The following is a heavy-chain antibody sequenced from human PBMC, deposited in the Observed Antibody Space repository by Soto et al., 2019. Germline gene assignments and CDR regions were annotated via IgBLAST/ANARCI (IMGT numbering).Heavy chain of an antibody. J-gene: IGHJ4*02. CDR1: GGSITSDGFY. Sequence: WETLSLTCTVSGGSITSDGFYWTWIRQRPGKGLEWIAYLYYTGSTFYNPSLKSRVTISVDTPKNQFSLKLTSVTAADTAIYYCARGQAFWTGYYRMPYYFDYWGQGTLVTVSS. D-gene: IGHD3-3*01. CDR2: LYYTGST. V-gene: IGHV4-61*08. CDR3: ARGQAFWTGYYRMPYYFDY.